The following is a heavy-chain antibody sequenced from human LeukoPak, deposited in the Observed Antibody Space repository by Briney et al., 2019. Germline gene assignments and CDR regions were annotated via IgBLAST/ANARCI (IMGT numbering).Heavy chain of an antibody. Sequence: PSETLSLTCAVYGGSFSGYYWSWIRQPPGKGLEWIGEINHSGSTNYNPSLKSRVTISVDTSKNQFSLKLSSVTAADTAVYYCARGRGYCSGGSCYGPSYYYYYMDVWGKGTTVTVSS. CDR3: ARGRGYCSGGSCYGPSYYYYYMDV. CDR1: GGSFSGYY. V-gene: IGHV4-34*01. D-gene: IGHD2-15*01. J-gene: IGHJ6*03. CDR2: INHSGST.